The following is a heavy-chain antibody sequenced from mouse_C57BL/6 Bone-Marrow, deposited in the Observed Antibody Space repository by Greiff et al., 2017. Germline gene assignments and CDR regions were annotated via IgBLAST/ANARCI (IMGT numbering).Heavy chain of an antibody. CDR3: ARRAYYYGSSY. D-gene: IGHD1-1*01. CDR2: ILPGSGST. Sequence: QVQLQQSGAELMKPGASVKLSCKATGYTFTGYWIEWVKQRPGHGLEWIGEILPGSGSTNYNEKFKGKATLTADKSSSPAYMELRSLTSEDSAVYFCARRAYYYGSSYWGQGTLVTVSA. V-gene: IGHV1-9*01. J-gene: IGHJ3*01. CDR1: GYTFTGYW.